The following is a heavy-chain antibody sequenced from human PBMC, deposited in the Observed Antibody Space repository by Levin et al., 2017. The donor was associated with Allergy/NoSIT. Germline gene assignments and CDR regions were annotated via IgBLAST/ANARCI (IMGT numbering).Heavy chain of an antibody. Sequence: PGGSLRLSCAASGFTFSTYAMNWVRQAPGQGLEWVSSVSDGGDYTFYADSVKGRFTISRDNSKNTLYLQMNSLRAEDTALYYCAKDDVTAYYSFDSWGQGTLVTVSS. CDR2: VSDGGDYT. D-gene: IGHD2-21*02. V-gene: IGHV3-23*01. CDR3: AKDDVTAYYSFDS. J-gene: IGHJ4*02. CDR1: GFTFSTYA.